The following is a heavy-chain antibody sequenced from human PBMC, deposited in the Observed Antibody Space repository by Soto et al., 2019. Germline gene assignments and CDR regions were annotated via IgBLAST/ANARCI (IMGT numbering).Heavy chain of an antibody. CDR2: INHSGST. CDR1: GGSFSGYY. J-gene: IGHJ3*02. D-gene: IGHD4-17*01. CDR3: ARGPTVTNAFDI. Sequence: QVQLQQWGAGLLKPSETLSLTCAVYGGSFSGYYWSWIRQPPGKGLEWIGEINHSGSTNYNPSLKSRVTISVDTSKNQFSLKLSSVTAADTAVYYCARGPTVTNAFDIWGQGTMVTVSS. V-gene: IGHV4-34*01.